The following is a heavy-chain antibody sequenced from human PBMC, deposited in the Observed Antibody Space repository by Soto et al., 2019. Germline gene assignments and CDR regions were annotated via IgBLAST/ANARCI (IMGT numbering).Heavy chain of an antibody. D-gene: IGHD5-18*01. CDR2: IIPIFGTA. Sequence: QVQLVQSGAEVKKPGSSVKVSCKASGGTFSSYAISWVRQAPGQGLEWMGGIIPIFGTANYAQKFQGRVTITADESTSTAYMELSSLRSEDTAVYYCARFRWIQSQGYYYGMDVWGQGTTVTVSS. CDR1: GGTFSSYA. V-gene: IGHV1-69*12. CDR3: ARFRWIQSQGYYYGMDV. J-gene: IGHJ6*02.